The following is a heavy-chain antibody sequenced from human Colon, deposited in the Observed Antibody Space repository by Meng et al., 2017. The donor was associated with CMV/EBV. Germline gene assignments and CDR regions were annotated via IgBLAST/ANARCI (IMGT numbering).Heavy chain of an antibody. Sequence: ESLKISCAASGMTLSSYWMTWVRQAPGKGLEWVANIKQDGSETSYVDSVKGRFTISRDNAKNSLYLQMNNLRAEDTAVYYCARGQLWLDSWGQGTLVTVSS. CDR3: ARGQLWLDS. CDR1: GMTLSSYW. CDR2: IKQDGSET. J-gene: IGHJ5*01. D-gene: IGHD3-10*01. V-gene: IGHV3-7*04.